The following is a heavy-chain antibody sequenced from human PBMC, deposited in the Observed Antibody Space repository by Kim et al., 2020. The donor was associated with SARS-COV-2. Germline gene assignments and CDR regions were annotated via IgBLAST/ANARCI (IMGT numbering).Heavy chain of an antibody. Sequence: GGSLRLSCAASGFTFSDHYMDWVRQAPGKGLEWVGRTRNKANSYTTEYAASVKGRFTISRDDSKNSLYLQMNSLKTEDTAVYYCASASQGPSFWSGYYGPFTDYYYYGMDVWGQGTTVTVSS. D-gene: IGHD3-3*01. CDR2: TRNKANSYTT. CDR3: ASASQGPSFWSGYYGPFTDYYYYGMDV. V-gene: IGHV3-72*01. J-gene: IGHJ6*02. CDR1: GFTFSDHY.